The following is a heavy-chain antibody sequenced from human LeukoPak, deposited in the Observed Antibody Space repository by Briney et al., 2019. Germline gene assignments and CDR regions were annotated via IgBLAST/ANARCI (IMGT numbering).Heavy chain of an antibody. CDR3: AKEGRSIKTY. CDR2: IKEDGTET. Sequence: GGSLRLSCAASGFMFSSNWMSWVRLAPGKGLEWVANIKEDGTETYYVDSVKGRFTISRDNAKNSLYLQMNSMRVEDTAVYYCAKEGRSIKTYWGQGPLVTVSS. V-gene: IGHV3-7*03. D-gene: IGHD6-6*01. CDR1: GFMFSSNW. J-gene: IGHJ4*02.